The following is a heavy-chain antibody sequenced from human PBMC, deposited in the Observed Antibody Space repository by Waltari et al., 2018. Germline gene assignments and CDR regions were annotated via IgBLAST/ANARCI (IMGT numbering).Heavy chain of an antibody. CDR2: IYWNDDK. CDR1: GFSLSANEVG. Sequence: QITLKESGPTLVRPTQTLTLTCTFSGFSLSANEVGVGWIRQTPVKALEWLALIYWNDDKHYSPSLRTRLTVTKDTSKNQVVLTMTNMDPVDTATYYCAHSRGTSVVTDRPLDYWGQGSLVTVSS. D-gene: IGHD2-21*02. J-gene: IGHJ4*02. CDR3: AHSRGTSVVTDRPLDY. V-gene: IGHV2-5*01.